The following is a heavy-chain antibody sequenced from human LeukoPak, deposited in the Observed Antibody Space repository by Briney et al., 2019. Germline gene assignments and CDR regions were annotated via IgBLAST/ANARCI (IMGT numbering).Heavy chain of an antibody. J-gene: IGHJ6*03. Sequence: GGSLRLSCAASGFTFSRNWMNWVRQAPGKGLEWVANIKQDGSEKYYVDSVKGRFTISRDNAKNTLYLQMNSLRAEDTAVYYCARESNEYYYYYMDVWGKGTTVTVSS. CDR3: ARESNEYYYYYMDV. CDR2: IKQDGSEK. CDR1: GFTFSRNW. D-gene: IGHD2-8*01. V-gene: IGHV3-7*01.